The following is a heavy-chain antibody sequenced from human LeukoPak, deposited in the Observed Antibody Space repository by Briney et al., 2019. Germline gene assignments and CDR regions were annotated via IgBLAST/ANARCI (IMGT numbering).Heavy chain of an antibody. D-gene: IGHD3-10*01. Sequence: SETLSLTCTVSGGSISSYYWSWIRQPAGKGLEWIGRIYTSGSTNYNPSLKSRVTMSVDTSKNQFSLKLSSVTAADTAVYYCARGKLLWFGELLSGWFDPWGQGTLVTVSS. CDR3: ARGKLLWFGELLSGWFDP. V-gene: IGHV4-4*07. J-gene: IGHJ5*02. CDR2: IYTSGST. CDR1: GGSISSYY.